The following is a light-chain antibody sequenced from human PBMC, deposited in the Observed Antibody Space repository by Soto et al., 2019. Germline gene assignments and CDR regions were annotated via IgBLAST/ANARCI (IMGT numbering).Light chain of an antibody. Sequence: SELTQPASVSGSPGQTITIACTGTISDLGGYIHVSWHQQHPRKASKLMIYDVTSRPSGLSYRFSGSKSGNTASLTISGLQAEDEADYYCSSYTTSSSYVFGAGTKV. CDR1: ISDLGGYIH. V-gene: IGLV2-14*01. CDR2: DVT. CDR3: SSYTTSSSYV. J-gene: IGLJ1*01.